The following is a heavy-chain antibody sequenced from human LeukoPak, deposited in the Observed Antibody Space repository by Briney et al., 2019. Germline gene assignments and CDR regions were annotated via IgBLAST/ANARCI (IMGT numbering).Heavy chain of an antibody. D-gene: IGHD2-2*02. CDR2: ICGSGGST. V-gene: IGHV3-23*01. CDR1: GFTFSSYA. CDR3: AKKDIVVVPAAIPKADNWFDP. Sequence: GGSLRLSCAASGFTFSSYAMSWVRQAPGKGLEWVSAICGSGGSTYYADSVKGRFTISRDNSKNTLYLQMNSLRAEDTAVYYCAKKDIVVVPAAIPKADNWFDPWGQGTLVTVSS. J-gene: IGHJ5*02.